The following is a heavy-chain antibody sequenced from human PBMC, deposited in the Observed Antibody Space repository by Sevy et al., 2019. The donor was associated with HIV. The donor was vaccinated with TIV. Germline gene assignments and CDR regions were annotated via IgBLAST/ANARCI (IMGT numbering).Heavy chain of an antibody. J-gene: IGHJ4*02. V-gene: IGHV3-7*01. D-gene: IGHD6-13*01. CDR3: AREIAEAGSY. Sequence: GGSLRLSCAASGFTFSSYWMTWVRQAPGKGLEWVANIKQDGSKKYYVDSVKGRFTISRDNAKNSVYRQMNSLRAEDTAVYYCAREIAEAGSYWGQGTLVTVSS. CDR2: IKQDGSKK. CDR1: GFTFSSYW.